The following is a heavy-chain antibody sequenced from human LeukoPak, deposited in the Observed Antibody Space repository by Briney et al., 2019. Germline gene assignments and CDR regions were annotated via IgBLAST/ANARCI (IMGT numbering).Heavy chain of an antibody. V-gene: IGHV3-74*01. CDR3: VSFYETY. CDR2: VNSDGSWT. CDR1: GKYL. J-gene: IGHJ4*02. Sequence: GGSLRLSCAASGKYLNAWVRPAPRKGLVWVSHVNSDGSWTSYAASVKGRFTISKDNAKNTVYLQMNSLRAEDTAVYYCVSFYETYWGRGTLVTVSS. D-gene: IGHD2/OR15-2a*01.